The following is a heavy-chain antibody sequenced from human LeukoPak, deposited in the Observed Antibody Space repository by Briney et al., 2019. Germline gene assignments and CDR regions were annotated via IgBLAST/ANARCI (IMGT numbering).Heavy chain of an antibody. D-gene: IGHD6-19*01. CDR1: GGSISSGGYS. J-gene: IGHJ4*02. CDR3: ASGAGTVGNFDY. CDR2: IYHSGST. V-gene: IGHV4-30-2*01. Sequence: SQTLSLTCAVSGGSISSGGYSWSWLRQPPGKGLEWIGYIYHSGSTYYNPSLKSRVTISVDRSKNQFSLKLSSVTAADTAVYYCASGAGTVGNFDYWGQGTLVTVSS.